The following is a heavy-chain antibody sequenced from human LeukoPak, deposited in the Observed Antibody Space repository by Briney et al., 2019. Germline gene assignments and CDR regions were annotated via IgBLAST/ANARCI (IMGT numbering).Heavy chain of an antibody. D-gene: IGHD3-16*01. CDR1: GYTFTSYG. CDR2: ISAYNGNT. Sequence: ASVKVSCKASGYTFTSYGISWVRQAPGQGLEWMGWISAYNGNTNYAQKLQGRVTMTTDTSTSTAYMELRSLRSDDTAVYYCARGWLYDYDCWFGPWGQGTLVTVSS. V-gene: IGHV1-18*01. J-gene: IGHJ5*02. CDR3: ARGWLYDYDCWFGP.